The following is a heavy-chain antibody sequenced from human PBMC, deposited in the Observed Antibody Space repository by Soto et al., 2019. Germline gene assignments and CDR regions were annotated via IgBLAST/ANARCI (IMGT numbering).Heavy chain of an antibody. Sequence: SQTLSLTCAISGGSVSSNSAAWNWIRQSPSRGLEWLGRTYYRSKWYNDYAVSVKSRITVNSDTSKNQVSLQLDSVTPEDTAVYYCARVCDGGSCYSTHAFDIWGQGTMVTVSS. V-gene: IGHV6-1*01. D-gene: IGHD2-15*01. CDR1: GGSVSSNSAA. J-gene: IGHJ3*02. CDR2: TYYRSKWYN. CDR3: ARVCDGGSCYSTHAFDI.